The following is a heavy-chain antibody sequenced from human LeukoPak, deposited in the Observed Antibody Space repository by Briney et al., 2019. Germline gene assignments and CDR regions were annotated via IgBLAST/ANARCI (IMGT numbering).Heavy chain of an antibody. CDR3: ARCPGPGTYYFDY. J-gene: IGHJ4*02. CDR2: ISSSSSYI. D-gene: IGHD2-15*01. V-gene: IGHV3-21*01. CDR1: GFTFSSYS. Sequence: PGGSLRLSCAASGFTFSSYSMNWVRQAPGKGLEWVSSISSSSSYIYYADSVKGRFTISRDNAKNSLYLQMNSLRAEDTAVYYCARCPGPGTYYFDYWGQGILVTVSS.